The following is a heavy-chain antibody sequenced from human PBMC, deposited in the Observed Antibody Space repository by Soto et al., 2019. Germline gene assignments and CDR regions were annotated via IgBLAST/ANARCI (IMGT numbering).Heavy chain of an antibody. CDR1: GSSLSTSGVG. V-gene: IGHV2-5*02. J-gene: IGHJ3*02. CDR3: AHRQGADAFDI. Sequence: QITLKESGPTLVKPTQTLTLTCTFSGSSLSTSGVGVGWIRQPPGKALVWLALIYWDDDNRYTPSLKSRLTITKDTTNNQVVLTMTNMDPVDTATYYCAHRQGADAFDIWGQGTMVTVSS. CDR2: IYWDDDN.